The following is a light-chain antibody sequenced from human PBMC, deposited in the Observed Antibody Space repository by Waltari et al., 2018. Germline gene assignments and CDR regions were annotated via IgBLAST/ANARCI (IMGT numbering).Light chain of an antibody. V-gene: IGLV1-51*02. CDR2: ENT. CDR3: SSYARSDNSVL. CDR1: SSNLGNTY. Sequence: QSVFTRPPSVSAAPGQRLPTPRSGGSSNLGNTYLSWSRQFPGTAPKPPTSENTERPSGIPGRFSGSKSGTSATLDITGLQAEDEALYFCSSYARSDNSVLFGGGTQLSVL. J-gene: IGLJ2*01.